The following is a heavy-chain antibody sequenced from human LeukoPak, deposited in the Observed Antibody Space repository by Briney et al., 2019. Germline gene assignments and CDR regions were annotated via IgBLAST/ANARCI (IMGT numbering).Heavy chain of an antibody. D-gene: IGHD3-22*01. CDR2: ISSSSYI. CDR3: ARDGGYYYDSSGSWDY. J-gene: IGHJ4*02. Sequence: PGGSLRLSCAASGFTFSNYIMHWVRQAPGKGLEWVSSISSSSYIYYADSVKGRFTISRDNAKNSLYLQMNSLRAEDTAVYYCARDGGYYYDSSGSWDYWGQGTLVTVSS. CDR1: GFTFSNYI. V-gene: IGHV3-21*01.